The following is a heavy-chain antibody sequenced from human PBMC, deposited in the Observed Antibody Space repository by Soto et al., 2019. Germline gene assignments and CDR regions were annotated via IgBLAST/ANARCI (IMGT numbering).Heavy chain of an antibody. CDR1: GFTFSSYG. D-gene: IGHD6-13*01. J-gene: IGHJ6*02. CDR2: IWYDGSNK. V-gene: IGHV3-33*01. Sequence: GGSVRLSXAASGFTFSSYGMHWVRQAPGKGLEWVAVIWYDGSNKYYADSVKGRFTISRDNSKNTLYLQMNSLRAEDTAVYYCARAGSGYSSSWYYYYGMDVWGQGTTVTVSS. CDR3: ARAGSGYSSSWYYYYGMDV.